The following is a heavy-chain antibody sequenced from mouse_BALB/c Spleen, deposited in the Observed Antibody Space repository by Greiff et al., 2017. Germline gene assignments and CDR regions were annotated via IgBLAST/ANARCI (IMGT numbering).Heavy chain of an antibody. Sequence: EVQLVESGGGLVKPGGSLKLSCAASGFTFSDYYMYWVRQTPEKRLEWVATISDGGSYTYSPDSVTGRFTTSRDNAKNTLYLQMSSLTSEDTARYDGARDGEVRSGFADWGQGTRVAVSA. CDR3: ARDGEVRSGFAD. V-gene: IGHV5-4*02. CDR1: GFTFSDYY. D-gene: IGHD2-14*01. CDR2: ISDGGSYT. J-gene: IGHJ3*01.